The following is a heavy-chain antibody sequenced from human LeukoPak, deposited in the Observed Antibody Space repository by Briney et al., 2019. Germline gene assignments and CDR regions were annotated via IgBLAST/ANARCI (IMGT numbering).Heavy chain of an antibody. V-gene: IGHV3-9*01. Sequence: GGSLRLSCAAAGFTFDDYAMHWVRQAPGKGLEWVSTINWNSGRMEYADSVRGRFTISRDNAKNSLYLQMNSLRDEDTALYYCAKDGQRRAVSVVTYMDVWGKGTTVTVSS. CDR3: AKDGQRRAVSVVTYMDV. D-gene: IGHD6-19*01. J-gene: IGHJ6*03. CDR1: GFTFDDYA. CDR2: INWNSGRM.